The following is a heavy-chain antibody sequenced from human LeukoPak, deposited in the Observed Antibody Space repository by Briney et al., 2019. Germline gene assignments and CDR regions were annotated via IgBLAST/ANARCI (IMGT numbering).Heavy chain of an antibody. CDR3: ARSAADCTTSACYDS. Sequence: PGGSLRLSCAASGFIFRNYAMTWVRQAPGKGLEWVSVVTGNGDTTYYAASLKCRFTISRDNSRNTLYLQMNSLRAEDTAVYHCARSAADCTTSACYDSWGQGTLVTVSS. CDR1: GFIFRNYA. J-gene: IGHJ4*02. CDR2: VTGNGDTT. V-gene: IGHV3-23*01. D-gene: IGHD2-8*01.